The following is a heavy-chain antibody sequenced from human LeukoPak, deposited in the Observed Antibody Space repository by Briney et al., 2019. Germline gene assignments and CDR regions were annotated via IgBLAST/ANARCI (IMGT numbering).Heavy chain of an antibody. J-gene: IGHJ4*02. Sequence: PGGSLRLSCAASGFTFSSYAMSWVRQAPGKGLEWVSTITYSGGNTYYADSVKGRFTISRDNSKNTLYLQMNSLRAEDTAAYFCAKARGYSYGDPFEYWGQGTPVTVSS. CDR2: ITYSGGNT. D-gene: IGHD5-18*01. CDR1: GFTFSSYA. V-gene: IGHV3-23*01. CDR3: AKARGYSYGDPFEY.